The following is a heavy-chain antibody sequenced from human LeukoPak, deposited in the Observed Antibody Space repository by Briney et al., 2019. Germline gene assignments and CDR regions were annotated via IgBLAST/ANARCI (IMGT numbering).Heavy chain of an antibody. CDR3: ARDRGYSSRDFGMDV. J-gene: IGHJ6*02. CDR2: INPSGGST. CDR1: GYTFTSYG. D-gene: IGHD6-13*01. V-gene: IGHV1-46*01. Sequence: SVNVSCQASGYTFTSYGISWVRQAPGQGLEWMGIINPSGGSTSYAQKFQGRVTMTRDTSTSTVYMELSSLRSEDTAVYYCARDRGYSSRDFGMDVWGQGTTVTVSS.